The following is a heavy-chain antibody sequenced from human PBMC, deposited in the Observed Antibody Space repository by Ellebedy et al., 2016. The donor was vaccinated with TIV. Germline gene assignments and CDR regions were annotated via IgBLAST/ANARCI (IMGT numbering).Heavy chain of an antibody. CDR1: GYTFSNYF. J-gene: IGHJ4*02. CDR2: INPSGGST. CDR3: ARWGEYNWTA. V-gene: IGHV1-46*04. D-gene: IGHD1-1*01. Sequence: AASVKVSCKASGYTFSNYFMHWVRQTPGQGLEWMGIINPSGGSTTYAQKLQGRVTMTRDTSTSTVYMELSSLRSEDTAVYYCARWGEYNWTAWGQGTLVTVSS.